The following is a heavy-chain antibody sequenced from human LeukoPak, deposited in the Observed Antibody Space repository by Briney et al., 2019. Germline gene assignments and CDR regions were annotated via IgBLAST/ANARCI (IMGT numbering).Heavy chain of an antibody. J-gene: IGHJ4*02. CDR3: AREVVAAAGTVDY. V-gene: IGHV4-61*02. Sequence: PSETLSLTCTVSGGSISSGSYYWSWIRQPAGKGLEWIGRIYTSGSTNYNPSLKSRVTISVDTSKNQFSLKLSSVTAADTAVYYCAREVVAAAGTVDYWGQGTLVIVSS. CDR1: GGSISSGSYY. CDR2: IYTSGST. D-gene: IGHD6-13*01.